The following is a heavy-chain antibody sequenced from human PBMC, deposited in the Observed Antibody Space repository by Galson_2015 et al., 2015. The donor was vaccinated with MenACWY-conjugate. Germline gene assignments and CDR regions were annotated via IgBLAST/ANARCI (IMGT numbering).Heavy chain of an antibody. CDR3: VRDRGSAWNDFFKY. V-gene: IGHV3-72*01. J-gene: IGHJ4*02. Sequence: SLRLSCAASGFTPSEYFMDWVRQAPGKGLEWVGRSRDKASSYTTEYAASVKGRFSISRDDSTNSLYLHMNSLKTEDTAVYYCVRDRGSAWNDFFKYWGQGVLVTVSS. CDR1: GFTPSEYF. CDR2: SRDKASSYTT. D-gene: IGHD1-1*01.